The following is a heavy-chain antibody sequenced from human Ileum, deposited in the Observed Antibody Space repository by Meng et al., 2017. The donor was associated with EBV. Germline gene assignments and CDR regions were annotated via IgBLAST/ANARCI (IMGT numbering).Heavy chain of an antibody. V-gene: IGHV4-61*08. D-gene: IGHD2-21*02. CDR1: NGSVSSYGYY. CDR2: MSYTGST. CDR3: ARERGGGDRGIQ. Sequence: QLLESGPGLVKPSETLALPCSVSNGSVSSYGYYWTWIRQPPGKGLEWIGYMSYTGSTNYKSTLKSRVTISVDKSKNQFSLKLSSVTAADTAVYYCARERGGGDRGIQWGQGTLVTVSS. J-gene: IGHJ4*02.